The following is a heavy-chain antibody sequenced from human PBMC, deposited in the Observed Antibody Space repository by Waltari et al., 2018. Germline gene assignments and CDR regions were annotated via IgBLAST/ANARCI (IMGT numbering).Heavy chain of an antibody. CDR3: ARGAAYSRFDY. V-gene: IGHV3-23*04. CDR2: ISGSGGNT. Sequence: EVQLVSSGVGLVQRGVSLRLSCAASGSPFGSYGLYWVRQAAGRGLEWVSGISGSGGNTYSADSVKGRFTISRDNSKSTLSLQMNSVRADDTAVYYCARGAAYSRFDYWGQGTLVIVSS. J-gene: IGHJ4*02. D-gene: IGHD5-18*01. CDR1: GSPFGSYG.